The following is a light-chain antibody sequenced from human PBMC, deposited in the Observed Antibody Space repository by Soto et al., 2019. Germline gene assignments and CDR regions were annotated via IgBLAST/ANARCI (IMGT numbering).Light chain of an antibody. Sequence: QSVLTQPTSVSGSPGQSITISCTGTSSDVGSYNLVSWYQQHPGKAPKLMIYEVSKRPSGVSNRFSGSKSGNTASLTISGLQAEDEADYYCCSYAGSSTHLVFGTGTKATVL. CDR2: EVS. CDR1: SSDVGSYNL. CDR3: CSYAGSSTHLV. J-gene: IGLJ1*01. V-gene: IGLV2-23*02.